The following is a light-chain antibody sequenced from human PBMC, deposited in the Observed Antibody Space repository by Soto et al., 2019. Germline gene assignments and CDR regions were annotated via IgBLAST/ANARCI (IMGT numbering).Light chain of an antibody. CDR1: QSVSSY. CDR3: HQDNNWPST. J-gene: IGKJ1*01. CDR2: AAS. Sequence: TQRASTLSLSQGERSTLSCMASQSVSSYLAWYQQKPGQAPRLLIYAASTRATGIPVRFSGSGSETEFTLTIRSLQSEDFALYYCHQDNNWPSTFRQGTNV. V-gene: IGKV3-15*01.